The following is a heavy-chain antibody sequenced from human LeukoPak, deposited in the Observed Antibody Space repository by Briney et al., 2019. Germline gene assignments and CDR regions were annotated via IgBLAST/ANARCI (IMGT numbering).Heavy chain of an antibody. J-gene: IGHJ4*02. D-gene: IGHD2-15*01. CDR1: GVSIGSGGYY. CDR3: ARRYCSGGNCYLDF. CDR2: IYYSGRT. V-gene: IGHV4-31*03. Sequence: SETLSLTRTVSGVSIGSGGYYWSWIRQHPGKGLEWIGQIYYSGRTYYNVSLKSRVAISLDTPNNQFSLELSSVTAADTAVYYCARRYCSGGNCYLDFWGQGTLVTVSS.